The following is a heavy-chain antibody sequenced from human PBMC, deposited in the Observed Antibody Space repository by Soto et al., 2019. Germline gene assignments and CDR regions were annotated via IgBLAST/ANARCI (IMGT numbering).Heavy chain of an antibody. CDR1: GFTFSSYA. D-gene: IGHD6-13*01. Sequence: QPGGSLRLSCAASGFTFSSYAMHWVRQAPGKGLEWVAVISYDGSNKYYADSVKGRFTISRDNSKNTLYLQMNSLRAEDTAVYYCASESSRASYYYYGMDVWGQGTTVTVSS. CDR2: ISYDGSNK. J-gene: IGHJ6*02. CDR3: ASESSRASYYYYGMDV. V-gene: IGHV3-30-3*01.